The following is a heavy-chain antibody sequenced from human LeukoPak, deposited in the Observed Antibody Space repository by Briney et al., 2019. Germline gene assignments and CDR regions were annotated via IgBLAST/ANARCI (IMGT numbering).Heavy chain of an antibody. Sequence: SETLSLTCTVSGGSISSYYWRWIRQPAGKGLEWIGRIYTSGSNNYNPSLKSRVTISVDTSKNQFSLKLISVPAADTAVYYCARVHINWSCSNWFDPWGQETLVTVSS. V-gene: IGHV4-4*07. CDR2: IYTSGSN. CDR3: ARVHINWSCSNWFDP. CDR1: GGSISSYY. J-gene: IGHJ5*02. D-gene: IGHD1-20*01.